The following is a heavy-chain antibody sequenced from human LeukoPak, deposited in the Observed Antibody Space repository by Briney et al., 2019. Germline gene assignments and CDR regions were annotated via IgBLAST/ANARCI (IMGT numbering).Heavy chain of an antibody. V-gene: IGHV3-64D*06. CDR1: GFTFSSYA. D-gene: IGHD3-10*01. CDR2: ISSNGGST. J-gene: IGHJ6*02. CDR3: VSSNSGSYYALFYYYYGMDV. Sequence: GGSLRLSCSASGFTFSSYAMRWVRQAPGKGLEYVSAISSNGGSTYYADSVKGRFTISRDNSKNTLYLQMSSLRAEDTAVYYCVSSNSGSYYALFYYYYGMDVWGQGTTVTVSS.